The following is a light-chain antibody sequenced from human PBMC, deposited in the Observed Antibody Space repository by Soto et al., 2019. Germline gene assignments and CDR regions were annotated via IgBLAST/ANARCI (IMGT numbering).Light chain of an antibody. Sequence: DIQMTQSPSTLSASVGDRVTITCRASQSISSWLAWYQQKPGKAPKLLIYKASSLESGVPSRFSGSGSGTEFTLTISSLEPEDFAVYYCQQRSYWLTFGGGTKVDIK. CDR3: QQRSYWLT. V-gene: IGKV1-5*03. CDR1: QSISSW. J-gene: IGKJ4*01. CDR2: KAS.